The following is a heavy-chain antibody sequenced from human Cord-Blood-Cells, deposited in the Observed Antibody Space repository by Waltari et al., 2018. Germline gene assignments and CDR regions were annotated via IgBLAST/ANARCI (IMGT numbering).Heavy chain of an antibody. J-gene: IGHJ2*01. CDR3: ARHEGYCSSTSCHWYFDL. D-gene: IGHD2-2*01. CDR1: GGSISSSSYY. CDR2: IYYSGTT. Sequence: QLQLQESGPGLVKPSETLSLTCTVSGGSISSSSYYWGWIRQPPGKGLEWIGSIYYSGTTYYNPSLKSRVTISVDTSKNQCSLKLSAVTAADTAVYYCARHEGYCSSTSCHWYFDLWGRGTLVTVSS. V-gene: IGHV4-39*01.